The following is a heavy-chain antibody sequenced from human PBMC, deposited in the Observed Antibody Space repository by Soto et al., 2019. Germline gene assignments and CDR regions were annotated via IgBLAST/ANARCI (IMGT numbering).Heavy chain of an antibody. D-gene: IGHD6-13*01. CDR2: INHSGST. J-gene: IGHJ6*02. V-gene: IGHV4-34*01. CDR3: ARDYSSSWYYYYGMDV. Sequence: SETLSLTCAVYGGSFSGYYWSWIRQPPGKGLEWIGEINHSGSTNYNPSLKSRVTISVDTSKNQFSLKLSSVTAADTAVYYCARDYSSSWYYYYGMDVWGQGTTVTVSS. CDR1: GGSFSGYY.